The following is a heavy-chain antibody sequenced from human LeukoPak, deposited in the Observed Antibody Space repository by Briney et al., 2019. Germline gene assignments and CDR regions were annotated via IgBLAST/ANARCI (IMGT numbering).Heavy chain of an antibody. V-gene: IGHV3-9*03. D-gene: IGHD3-3*01. CDR1: GFTFDDYA. CDR2: ISWNSGSI. Sequence: GGSLRLSCAASGFTFDDYAMHWVRQAPGKGLEWVSGISWNSGSIGYADSVKGRFTISRDNAKNSLYLQMNSLRAEDMALYYCAKGENDFWSGYYAWGQGTLVTVSS. J-gene: IGHJ5*02. CDR3: AKGENDFWSGYYA.